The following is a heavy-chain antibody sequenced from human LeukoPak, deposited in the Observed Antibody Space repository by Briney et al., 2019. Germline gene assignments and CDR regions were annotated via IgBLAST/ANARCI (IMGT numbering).Heavy chain of an antibody. CDR1: GFTFSSYA. J-gene: IGHJ4*02. Sequence: PGRSLRLSCTASGFTFSSYAMHWVRQAPGKGLEWVAVISYDGSNKYYADSVKGRFTISRDNSKNTLSLQMNSLRAEDTAVYYCGRAGTVWQWHSFDYWGQGTLVTVSS. D-gene: IGHD6-19*01. V-gene: IGHV3-30-3*01. CDR3: GRAGTVWQWHSFDY. CDR2: ISYDGSNK.